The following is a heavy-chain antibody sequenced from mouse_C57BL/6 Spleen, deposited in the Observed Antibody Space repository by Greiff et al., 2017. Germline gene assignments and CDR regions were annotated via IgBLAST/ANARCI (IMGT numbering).Heavy chain of an antibody. CDR1: GYAFSSSW. Sequence: VQLQQSGPELVKPGASVKFSCKASGYAFSSSWMNWVKQRPGKGLEWIGRIYPGDGDTNYNAKFKGKATLTADKSSSTAYWQLSSLTSEDSAVYVCARERGDGSRYFAYWGQGTTLTVSS. D-gene: IGHD2-3*01. V-gene: IGHV1-82*01. CDR2: IYPGDGDT. J-gene: IGHJ2*01. CDR3: ARERGDGSRYFAY.